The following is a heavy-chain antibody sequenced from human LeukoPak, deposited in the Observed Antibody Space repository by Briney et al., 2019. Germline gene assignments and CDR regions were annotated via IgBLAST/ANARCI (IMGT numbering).Heavy chain of an antibody. CDR3: VLYGRQQLGTFDY. Sequence: QTGGSLRLSCAASGFTFSSYALHWVRQAPVKGLEWVAIIPYDGGNKYYADSVKGRFTTSRDNSKNTLYLQMDSLRAEDTAVYYCVLYGRQQLGTFDYWGQGTLVTVSS. J-gene: IGHJ4*02. V-gene: IGHV3-30-3*01. CDR1: GFTFSSYA. D-gene: IGHD6-13*01. CDR2: IPYDGGNK.